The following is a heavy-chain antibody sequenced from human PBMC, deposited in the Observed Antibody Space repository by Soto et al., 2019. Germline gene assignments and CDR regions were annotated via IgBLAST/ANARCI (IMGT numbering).Heavy chain of an antibody. CDR2: MSYDGSNK. CDR1: GFNFKYYG. V-gene: IGHV3-30*03. Sequence: GGSLRLSCEASGFNFKYYGMHWVRQAPGKGLEWVAAMSYDGSNKFYVDSVKGRFTISRDDSRNTLYLEMNSLTIEDTAVYFCTRIGLDVWGEGTTVTVSS. D-gene: IGHD3-16*02. J-gene: IGHJ6*04. CDR3: TRIGLDV.